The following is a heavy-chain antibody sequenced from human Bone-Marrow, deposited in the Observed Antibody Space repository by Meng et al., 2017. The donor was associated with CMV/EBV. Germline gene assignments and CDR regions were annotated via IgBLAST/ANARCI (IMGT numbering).Heavy chain of an antibody. V-gene: IGHV3-72*01. CDR2: TRNKANSYTT. J-gene: IGHJ4*02. Sequence: FTFTGSYMDWVRQAPGKGLEWVGRTRNKANSYTTEYAASVKGRFTISRDDSKNSLYLQMNSLKTEDTAVYYCARIKAAAGLFYFDYWGQGTLVTVSS. D-gene: IGHD6-13*01. CDR1: FTFTGSY. CDR3: ARIKAAAGLFYFDY.